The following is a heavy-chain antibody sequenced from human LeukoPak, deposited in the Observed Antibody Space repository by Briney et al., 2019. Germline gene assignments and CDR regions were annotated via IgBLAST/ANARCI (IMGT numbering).Heavy chain of an antibody. Sequence: GRSLRLSCAASGFTFSSYAMHWVRQAPGKGLEWVAVISYDGSNKYYADSVKGRFTISRDNSKNTLYLQMNSLRAEDTAVYYCARGDSGYDSYYYYGMDVWGQGTQVTVSS. CDR2: ISYDGSNK. V-gene: IGHV3-30*04. D-gene: IGHD5-12*01. J-gene: IGHJ6*02. CDR3: ARGDSGYDSYYYYGMDV. CDR1: GFTFSSYA.